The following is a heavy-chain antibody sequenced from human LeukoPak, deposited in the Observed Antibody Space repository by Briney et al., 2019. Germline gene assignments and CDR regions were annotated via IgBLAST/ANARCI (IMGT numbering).Heavy chain of an antibody. D-gene: IGHD5-18*01. CDR2: IYITEST. CDR3: ARVPTVDTAMGHAFDI. Sequence: PSETLSLTCTVSGGSISIGTYYWSWIRQPAGKGLEWIGRIYITESTNYNPSLKSRVTISVDTSKNQFSLKLSSVTAADTAVYYCARVPTVDTAMGHAFDIWGQGTMVTVSS. CDR1: GGSISIGTYY. V-gene: IGHV4-61*02. J-gene: IGHJ3*02.